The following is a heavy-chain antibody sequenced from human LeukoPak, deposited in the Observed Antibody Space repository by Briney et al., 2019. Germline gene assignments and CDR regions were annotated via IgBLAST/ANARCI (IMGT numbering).Heavy chain of an antibody. CDR1: GFTFSSYD. CDR3: ARGKGMYYFDY. J-gene: IGHJ4*02. CDR2: IGTAGDP. V-gene: IGHV3-13*05. Sequence: GGSLRLSCAASGFTFSSYDMYWVRQATGKGLEWVSAIGTAGDPYYPDSVKGRFTISRENAKNSLYLQMNSLRAWDTAVYYCARGKGMYYFDYWGQGTLVTVSS.